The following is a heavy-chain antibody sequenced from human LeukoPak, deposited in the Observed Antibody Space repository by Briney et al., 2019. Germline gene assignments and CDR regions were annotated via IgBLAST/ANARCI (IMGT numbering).Heavy chain of an antibody. D-gene: IGHD2-15*01. V-gene: IGHV3-23*01. CDR1: GFTFSSYA. J-gene: IGHJ4*02. CDR3: AKDRGCSGGSCYGGDFDY. CDR2: ISGSGGST. Sequence: PGGSLRLSCAASGFTFSSYAMSWVRQAPGKGLEWVSAISGSGGSTYYADSVKGRFTISRDNSKNTLYLQMNSLRAEDTAVYYSAKDRGCSGGSCYGGDFDYWGQGTLVTVSS.